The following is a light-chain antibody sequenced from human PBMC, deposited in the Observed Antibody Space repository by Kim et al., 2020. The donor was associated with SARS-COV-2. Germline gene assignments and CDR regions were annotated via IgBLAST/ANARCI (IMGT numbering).Light chain of an antibody. J-gene: IGKJ2*01. V-gene: IGKV3-11*01. CDR3: QQRSNWPT. Sequence: EVVLTQSPATLSLSPGERATLSCRASQSVRNYLAWYQQKPGQAPRLLIYDAPNRATSIPARFSGSGSGTDFTLTISSLEPEDFAVYFCQQRSNWPTFGQGTKLEI. CDR1: QSVRNY. CDR2: DAP.